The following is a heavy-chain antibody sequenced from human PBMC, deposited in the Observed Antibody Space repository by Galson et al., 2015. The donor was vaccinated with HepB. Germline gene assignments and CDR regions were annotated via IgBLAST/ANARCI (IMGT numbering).Heavy chain of an antibody. CDR2: ISSGTTYI. J-gene: IGHJ1*01. Sequence: SLRLSCAASGFTFSGYTMNWVRQAPGKGLEWVSSISSGTTYIYYADSLKGRFTISRDNAKNSLNLQMNSLRVEDTAVYYCARELGGCCVITCFPSGAQGTLFTVSS. V-gene: IGHV3-21*01. D-gene: IGHD3-22*01. CDR1: GFTFSGYT. CDR3: ARELGGCCVITCFPS.